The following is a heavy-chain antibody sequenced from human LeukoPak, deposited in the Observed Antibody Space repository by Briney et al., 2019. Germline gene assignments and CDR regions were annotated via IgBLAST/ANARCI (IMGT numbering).Heavy chain of an antibody. Sequence: PGGSLRLSCAASGFTFSSYAMHWVRQAPGKGLEWVAVISYDGSNKYYADSVKGRFTISRDNSKNTLYLQMNSLRAEDTAVYYCARSPPLRGCSSTSCYFFDYWGQGTLVTVSS. V-gene: IGHV3-30*04. CDR3: ARSPPLRGCSSTSCYFFDY. CDR2: ISYDGSNK. J-gene: IGHJ4*02. CDR1: GFTFSSYA. D-gene: IGHD2-2*01.